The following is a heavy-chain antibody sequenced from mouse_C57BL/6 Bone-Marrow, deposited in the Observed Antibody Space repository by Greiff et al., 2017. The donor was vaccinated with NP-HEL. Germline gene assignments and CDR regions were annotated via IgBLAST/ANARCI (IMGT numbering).Heavy chain of an antibody. CDR3: ARSNYYVSHAY. Sequence: VQLQQSGAELARPGASVKMSCTASGYTFTSYKMHWVKQRPEQGLEWIGYINPSSGNTKYTQKFQDKATLTADTSSSTAYLQLSSLTSEDSAVYYCARSNYYVSHAYWGRGTRITVTA. J-gene: IGHJ3*01. D-gene: IGHD1-1*01. V-gene: IGHV1-4*01. CDR2: INPSSGNT. CDR1: GYTFTSYK.